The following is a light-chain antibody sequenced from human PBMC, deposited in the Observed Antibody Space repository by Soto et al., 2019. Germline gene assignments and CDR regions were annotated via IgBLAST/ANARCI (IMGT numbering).Light chain of an antibody. CDR2: EVT. CDR3: SSYTTAYTQV. CDR1: SNDVGYYNY. Sequence: QSALRQPASVSGSPGQSITISCTGTSNDVGYYNYVSWYQQHPGQAPKLMISEVTTRPSGVSDRFSGSKSGNTASLTISRLQAEDEAHYYCSSYTTAYTQVFGGGTKLTVL. V-gene: IGLV2-14*01. J-gene: IGLJ3*02.